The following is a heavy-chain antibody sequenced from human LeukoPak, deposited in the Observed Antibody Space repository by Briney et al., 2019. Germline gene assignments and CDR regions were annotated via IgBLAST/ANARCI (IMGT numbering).Heavy chain of an antibody. Sequence: GGSLRLSCAASGFTFSNYNMNWVRQAPGKGLEWVSSISTSSYYIFYADSVKGRFTISRDNAKNPLYLEMNSLRVEDTALYFCARSEIGAFFDFWGQGTLVTVSS. CDR1: GFTFSNYN. J-gene: IGHJ4*02. CDR3: ARSEIGAFFDF. CDR2: ISTSSYYI. D-gene: IGHD3-10*01. V-gene: IGHV3-21*01.